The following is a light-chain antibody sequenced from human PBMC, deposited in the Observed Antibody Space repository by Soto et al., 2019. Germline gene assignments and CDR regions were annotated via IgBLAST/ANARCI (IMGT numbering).Light chain of an antibody. Sequence: EIVLTQSPATLSLSPGERATLSCRASQSISNFLAWYQQKPGQAPRLLIYDASKRATDIPDRFIGSGSGTEFTLTISTLEPEDFAVYYCHQRSNWPPFAFGGGTKVDIK. J-gene: IGKJ4*01. CDR3: HQRSNWPPFA. CDR2: DAS. CDR1: QSISNF. V-gene: IGKV3-11*01.